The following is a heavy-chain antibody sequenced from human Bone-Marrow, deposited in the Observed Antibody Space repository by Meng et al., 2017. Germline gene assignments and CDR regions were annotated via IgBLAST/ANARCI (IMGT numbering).Heavy chain of an antibody. CDR2: IYPGDSDT. J-gene: IGHJ4*02. CDR3: ARHSRRYSSGWLPVDY. D-gene: IGHD6-19*01. V-gene: IGHV5-51*01. Sequence: KVSCKGSGYSFTSYWIGWVRQMPGKGLEWMGIIYPGDSDTRYSPSFQGQVTISADKSISTAYLQWSSLKASDTAMYYCARHSRRYSSGWLPVDYWGQGTLV. CDR1: GYSFTSYW.